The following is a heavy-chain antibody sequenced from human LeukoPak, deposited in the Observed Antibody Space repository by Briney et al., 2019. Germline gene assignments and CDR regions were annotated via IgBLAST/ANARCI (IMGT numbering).Heavy chain of an antibody. CDR1: GGSFSSYA. CDR2: IIPIFGTP. V-gene: IGHV1-69*06. J-gene: IGHJ6*03. Sequence: SVKVSCEASGGSFSSYAITWVRQAPGQGLEWMGRIIPIFGTPTYAQKFQGRVTITADMGSSTAYLELTSLTAEDTARYFCAKQGAVRQDYYMDVWGNGTTVTVSS. CDR3: AKQGAVRQDYYMDV. D-gene: IGHD3-16*01.